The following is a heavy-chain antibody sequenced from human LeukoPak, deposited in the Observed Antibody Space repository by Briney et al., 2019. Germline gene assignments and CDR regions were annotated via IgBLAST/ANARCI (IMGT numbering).Heavy chain of an antibody. CDR1: GGSTTTYY. D-gene: IGHD5-12*01. V-gene: IGHV4-59*08. J-gene: IGHJ4*02. CDR3: SRLLRSGYETHFFY. Sequence: PSETLSLTCTVSGGSTTTYYWSWIRQPPGKGLEWIGYIYYTGSTNYRPSLESQVPVSLGTSKNQFSLKLSSLTAAGPARFLRSRLLRSGYETHFFYWGQRTLVTVSP. CDR2: IYYTGST.